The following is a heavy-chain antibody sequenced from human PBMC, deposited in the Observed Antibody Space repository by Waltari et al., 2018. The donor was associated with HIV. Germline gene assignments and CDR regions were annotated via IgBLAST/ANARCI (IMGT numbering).Heavy chain of an antibody. CDR2: ISGRGGST. CDR3: AKGGRAVAGNWFDP. V-gene: IGHV3-23*01. J-gene: IGHJ5*02. Sequence: EVRLLESGGGLVQPGGSLRVSCAASGFTFSNFAINWVRQAPGKGLEWVSAISGRGGSTHYADSVKGRFSISRDNSKNTLYLQMNSLRPEDTAIYYCAKGGRAVAGNWFDPWGQGTLVTVSS. D-gene: IGHD6-19*01. CDR1: GFTFSNFA.